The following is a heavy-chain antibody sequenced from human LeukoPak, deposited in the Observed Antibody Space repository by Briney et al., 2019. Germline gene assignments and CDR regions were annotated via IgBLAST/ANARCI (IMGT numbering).Heavy chain of an antibody. CDR3: ARVHAGAGSVGIWGNYYYYYMDV. Sequence: GGTLRLSCAASGFTFTNHGMNWVRQAPGKGLEWVANIKQDGSEKYYVDSVKGRFTISRDNAKDSLYLQMNSLRAEDTAVYYCARVHAGAGSVGIWGNYYYYYMDVWGKGTTVTISS. J-gene: IGHJ6*03. D-gene: IGHD6-13*01. CDR2: IKQDGSEK. CDR1: GFTFTNHG. V-gene: IGHV3-7*01.